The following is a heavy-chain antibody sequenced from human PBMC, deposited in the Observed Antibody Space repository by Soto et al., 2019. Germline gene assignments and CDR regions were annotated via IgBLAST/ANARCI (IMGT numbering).Heavy chain of an antibody. CDR2: IWYDGSNK. D-gene: IGHD3-9*01. Sequence: QVQLVESGGGVVQPGRSLRLSCAASGFTFSSYGMHWVRQAPGKGLEWVAVIWYDGSNKYYADSVKGRFTISKDNSKNTLYLQMNSLRAEDTAVYYCARDASRLVTSYWYFDLWGRGTLVTVSS. CDR1: GFTFSSYG. J-gene: IGHJ2*01. V-gene: IGHV3-33*01. CDR3: ARDASRLVTSYWYFDL.